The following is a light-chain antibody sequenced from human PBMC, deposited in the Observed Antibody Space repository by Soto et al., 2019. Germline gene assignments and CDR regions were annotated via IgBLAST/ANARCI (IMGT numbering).Light chain of an antibody. CDR2: WAS. CDR3: QQDRSPPFT. CDR1: QSVLYSSNNQNY. Sequence: DIVMTQSPDSLAVSLGERATINCKSSQSVLYSSNNQNYLAWYQQKPRQPPKLLIYWASTRESGIPDRFSGSGSGTDFTLTISSLQAEDVAVYYCQQDRSPPFTFAPGTKVDI. V-gene: IGKV4-1*01. J-gene: IGKJ3*01.